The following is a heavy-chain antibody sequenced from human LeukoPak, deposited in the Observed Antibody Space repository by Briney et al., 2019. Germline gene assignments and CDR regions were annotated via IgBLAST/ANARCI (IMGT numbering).Heavy chain of an antibody. CDR2: TISTGTSI. D-gene: IGHD6-19*01. CDR1: GFSFSTYS. J-gene: IGHJ5*02. V-gene: IGHV3-21*01. Sequence: GGSLRLSCGASGFSFSTYSMTWVRQAPGKGLEWVSSTISTGTSIYYADSVKGRFTISRDNAKNSLCLQMNNLRADDTAVYYCAAGKYSSGWYVHWGQGTLVTVSS. CDR3: AAGKYSSGWYVH.